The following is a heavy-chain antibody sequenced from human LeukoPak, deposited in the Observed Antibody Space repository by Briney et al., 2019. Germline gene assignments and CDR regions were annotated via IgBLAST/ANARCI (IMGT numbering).Heavy chain of an antibody. CDR2: IIPIFGTA. J-gene: IGHJ4*02. Sequence: GASVKVSCKASGYTFTSYYMHWVRQAPGQGLEWMGGIIPIFGTANYAQKFQGRVTITADESTSTAYMELSSLRSEDTAVYYCARFTWPPSGQEDYWGQGTLVTVSS. D-gene: IGHD2-15*01. CDR1: GYTFTSYY. V-gene: IGHV1-69*13. CDR3: ARFTWPPSGQEDY.